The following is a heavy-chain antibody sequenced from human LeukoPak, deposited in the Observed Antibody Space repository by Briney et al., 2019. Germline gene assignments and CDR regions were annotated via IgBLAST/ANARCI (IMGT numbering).Heavy chain of an antibody. D-gene: IGHD2-21*01. CDR2: INPNSGGT. J-gene: IGHJ4*02. V-gene: IGHV1-2*02. Sequence: ASVKISCKTSGYTFTSYYIHWIRQAPGQGLEWMGWINPNSGGTNYAQKFQGRVTMTRDTSISTAYMELSRLRSDDTAVYYCARGEGYCGGDCYGYWGQGTLVTVSS. CDR1: GYTFTSYY. CDR3: ARGEGYCGGDCYGY.